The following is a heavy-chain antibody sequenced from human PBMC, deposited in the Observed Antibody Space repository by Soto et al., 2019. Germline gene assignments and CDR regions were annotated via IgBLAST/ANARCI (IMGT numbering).Heavy chain of an antibody. D-gene: IGHD6-13*01. V-gene: IGHV3-13*01. CDR2: IGTAGDT. CDR1: GFTFSSYD. CDR3: ARAKRTRYSSRWYPDYFYYGMYX. J-gene: IGHJ6*02. Sequence: GGSLRLSCAASGFTFSSYDMHWVRQATGKGLEWVSSIGTAGDTYYPVSVKGRFTISRENAKNSLYLQMNSLRAGDTAVYYCARAKRTRYSSRWYPDYFYYGMYXWGQGTTVTAS.